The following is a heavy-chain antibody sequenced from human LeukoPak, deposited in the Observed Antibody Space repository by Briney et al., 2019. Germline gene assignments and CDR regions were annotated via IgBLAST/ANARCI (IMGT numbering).Heavy chain of an antibody. V-gene: IGHV3-23*01. J-gene: IGHJ4*02. D-gene: IGHD2-2*01. CDR1: GFTFSSYA. CDR2: ISGSGGST. Sequence: PGGSLRLSCAASGFTFSSYAMSWVRQAPGKGLEWVSAISGSGGSTYYADSVKGRFTISRDNSKNTLYLQVNSLRAEDTAVYYCAKPQGPYCSSTSCYSGVDYWGQGTLVTVSS. CDR3: AKPQGPYCSSTSCYSGVDY.